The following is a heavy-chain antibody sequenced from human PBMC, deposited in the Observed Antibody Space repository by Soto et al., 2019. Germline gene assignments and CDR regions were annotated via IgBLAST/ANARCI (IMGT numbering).Heavy chain of an antibody. CDR2: ISYSGST. Sequence: QVQLQESGPGLVKPSQTLSLTCTVSGGSISSGDYYWSWIRQPPGKGLEWIGYISYSGSTYYNPSLKRRVTNPVDPSKNQFSLKRRCVSAADTAGYYGSRGGGGGAMGPDYWGTGTLVTVAS. CDR1: GGSISSGDYY. CDR3: SRGGGGGAMGPDY. D-gene: IGHD5-18*01. J-gene: IGHJ4*02. V-gene: IGHV4-30-4*01.